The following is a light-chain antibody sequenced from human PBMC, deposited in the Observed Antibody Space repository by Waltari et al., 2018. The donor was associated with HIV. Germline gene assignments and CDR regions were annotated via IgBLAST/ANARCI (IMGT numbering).Light chain of an antibody. J-gene: IGKJ2*01. CDR2: EAA. Sequence: ELVMTQSPPTLSVSPGPRVNLSCTASQSISAKVAWYQQRPGQAPRLLIYEAATRPTGIPARFSGSGSGTEFTLTITSLQSEDFATYFCQQYDSGPRGITFGQGTMLEIK. CDR3: QQYDSGPRGIT. CDR1: QSISAK. V-gene: IGKV3-15*01.